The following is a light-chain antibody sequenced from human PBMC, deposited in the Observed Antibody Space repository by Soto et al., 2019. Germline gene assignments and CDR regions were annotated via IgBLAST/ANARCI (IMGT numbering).Light chain of an antibody. CDR1: QRVANNY. V-gene: IGKV3-20*01. CDR2: DAS. Sequence: IVLTQSPGTLSLSLGDRATLSCRASQRVANNYLAWFQQKPGQGPRLLIYDASIRDTGIPDKFIGSGSGTDFTLTISRLEPEDFAVYFCQQTGSLPFTFGQGTKLEIK. J-gene: IGKJ2*01. CDR3: QQTGSLPFT.